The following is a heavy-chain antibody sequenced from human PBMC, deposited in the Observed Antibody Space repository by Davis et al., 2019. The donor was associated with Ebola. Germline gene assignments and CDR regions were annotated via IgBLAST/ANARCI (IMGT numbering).Heavy chain of an antibody. CDR2: INHSGST. CDR3: ARARGISTWFDP. Sequence: SETLSLTCAVYGGSFSGYYWSWIRQPPGKGLEWIGEINHSGSTNYNPSLKSRVTISVDTSKNQFSLKLSSVTAADTAVYYCARARGISTWFDPWGQGTLVTVS. V-gene: IGHV4-34*01. CDR1: GGSFSGYY. D-gene: IGHD3-3*01. J-gene: IGHJ5*02.